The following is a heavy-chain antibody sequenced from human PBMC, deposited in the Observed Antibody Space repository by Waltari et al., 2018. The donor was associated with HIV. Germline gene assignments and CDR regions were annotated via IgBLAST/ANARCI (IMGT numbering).Heavy chain of an antibody. J-gene: IGHJ4*02. V-gene: IGHV1-8*01. CDR1: ANNCATFD. Sequence: QAQLVQSGAEVRKPRDSVKVSCKATANNCATFDINWVRRAPGQGLEWMGWMSINNGNAGYGQRFKGRVTLTRDTSIDTAYMELHSLTPQDTAVYYCVTSRPGAVFGDFWGQGTPVMVSS. CDR3: VTSRPGAVFGDF. D-gene: IGHD3-3*01. CDR2: MSINNGNA.